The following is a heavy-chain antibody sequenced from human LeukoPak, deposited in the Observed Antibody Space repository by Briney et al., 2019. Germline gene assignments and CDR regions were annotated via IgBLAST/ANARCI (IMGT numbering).Heavy chain of an antibody. J-gene: IGHJ4*02. CDR2: IYYSGST. D-gene: IGHD5-12*01. Sequence: SEAVSVTCTVSGGSISSSSYYWGWIRQPPGKGLEWIGSIYYSGSTYYNPSLKSRVTISVDTSKNQFSLKLSSVTAADTAVYYCARLVRRLQRLKIGRGSDYATGYYFDSWGQGTLVTVSS. CDR3: ARLVRRLQRLKIGRGSDYATGYYFDS. CDR1: GGSISSSSYY. V-gene: IGHV4-39*07.